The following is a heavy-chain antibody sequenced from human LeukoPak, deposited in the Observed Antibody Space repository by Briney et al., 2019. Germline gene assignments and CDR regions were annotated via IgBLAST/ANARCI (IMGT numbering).Heavy chain of an antibody. CDR3: AKAPGDLTGWYFDL. Sequence: RAGGSLRLSCAASGFTFSSYAMHWVRQAPGKGLEWVAVISYDGSNKYYADSVKGRFTISRDNSKNTLYLQMNSLRAEDTAVYYCAKAPGDLTGWYFDLWGRGTLVTVSS. V-gene: IGHV3-30*04. CDR2: ISYDGSNK. D-gene: IGHD7-27*01. CDR1: GFTFSSYA. J-gene: IGHJ2*01.